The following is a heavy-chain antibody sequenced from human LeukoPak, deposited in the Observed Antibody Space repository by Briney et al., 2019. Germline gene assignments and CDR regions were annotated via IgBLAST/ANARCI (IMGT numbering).Heavy chain of an antibody. J-gene: IGHJ3*02. V-gene: IGHV4-39*07. Sequence: SETLSLTCTVSGVSISSSNSYWGWIRQPPGKGLEWIGSIYYSGSTYYNPSLKSRVTISVDTSKNQFSLKLSSVTAADTAVYYCARLTVTTGDDAFDIWGQGTLVTVSS. D-gene: IGHD4-17*01. CDR3: ARLTVTTGDDAFDI. CDR2: IYYSGST. CDR1: GVSISSSNSY.